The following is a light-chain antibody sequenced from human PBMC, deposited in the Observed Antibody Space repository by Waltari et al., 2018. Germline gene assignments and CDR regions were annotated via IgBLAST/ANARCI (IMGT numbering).Light chain of an antibody. CDR1: QEISNY. CDR2: DAS. J-gene: IGKJ3*01. V-gene: IGKV1-33*01. Sequence: DIQMPQSPSSLSASVGARVTITCQASQEISNYLNWYQQKPGKAPKLLIYDASNLETGVPSRFSGSGSGTDFTFTISSLQPEDIATYYCQQYDNLPFTFGPGTKVDIK. CDR3: QQYDNLPFT.